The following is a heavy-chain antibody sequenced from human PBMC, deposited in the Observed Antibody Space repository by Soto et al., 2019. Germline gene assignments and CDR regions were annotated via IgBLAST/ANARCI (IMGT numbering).Heavy chain of an antibody. V-gene: IGHV3-48*02. D-gene: IGHD4-17*01. CDR1: GFTFSSYS. CDR2: ISTTSSSI. J-gene: IGHJ4*02. CDR3: AGQYGDYFDY. Sequence: GGSLRLSCAASGFTFSSYSMNWVRQAPGKGLEWISYISTTSSSIYYADSVKGRFTISRDNAKNSLFLQMNSLRDEDTAVYYCAGQYGDYFDYWGQGTLCTVS.